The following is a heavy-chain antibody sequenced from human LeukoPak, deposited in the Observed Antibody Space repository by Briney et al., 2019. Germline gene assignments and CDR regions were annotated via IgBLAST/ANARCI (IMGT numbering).Heavy chain of an antibody. Sequence: PSETLSLTCAVYGGSFSDYHWTWIRQPPGKGLEWIGEINHSGSTNYNPSLRSRVTISDDTSKNQFSLKLNSVTAADTALYYCAKEGAAPGPDFDYWGQGTLVIVSS. CDR3: AKEGAAPGPDFDY. V-gene: IGHV4-34*01. D-gene: IGHD6-13*01. J-gene: IGHJ4*02. CDR1: GGSFSDYH. CDR2: INHSGST.